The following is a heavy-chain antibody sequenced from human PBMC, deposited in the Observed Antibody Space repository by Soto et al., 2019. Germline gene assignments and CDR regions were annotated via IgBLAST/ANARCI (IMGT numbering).Heavy chain of an antibody. CDR3: ARLRIATNNYKWFDP. J-gene: IGHJ5*02. CDR2: IYVTGAV. D-gene: IGHD2-21*01. V-gene: IGHV4-31*03. CDR1: GASLNSGIVY. Sequence: PSETLSLTCSVCGASLNSGIVYLSWIRQVPGKGLEWIGHIYVTGAVDYNPSLRDRIKISQDTSERQFSLNLRLVTAADTAVYYCARLRIATNNYKWFDPWGQGTLVTVSS.